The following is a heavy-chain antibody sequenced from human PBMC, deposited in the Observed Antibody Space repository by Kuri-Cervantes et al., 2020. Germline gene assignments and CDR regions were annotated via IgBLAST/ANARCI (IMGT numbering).Heavy chain of an antibody. Sequence: SETLSLTCTVSGGPISSRSHYWAWIRQPPGKGLEWIGSIYHTGSTSYNPSLKSRVTISLDTSKNQFSLKLSSVTAADTAVYYCATSPGYYFYDYWGQGTLVTVSS. CDR1: GGPISSRSHY. J-gene: IGHJ4*02. CDR3: ATSPGYYFYDY. CDR2: IYHTGST. V-gene: IGHV4-39*07. D-gene: IGHD3-22*01.